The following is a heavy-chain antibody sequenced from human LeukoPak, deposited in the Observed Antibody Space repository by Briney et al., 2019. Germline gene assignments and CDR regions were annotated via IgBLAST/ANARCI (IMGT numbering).Heavy chain of an antibody. J-gene: IGHJ6*02. CDR2: IWYDGSNK. D-gene: IGHD5-18*01. CDR1: GFTFSSYG. CDR3: AKGYSYGYYYYGMDV. Sequence: PGGSLRLSCAASGFTFSSYGMHWVRQAPGKGLEWVAVIWYDGSNKYYADSVKGRFTISRDNSKNTLYLQMNSLRAEDTAVYYCAKGYSYGYYYYGMDVWGQGTTVTVSS. V-gene: IGHV3-33*06.